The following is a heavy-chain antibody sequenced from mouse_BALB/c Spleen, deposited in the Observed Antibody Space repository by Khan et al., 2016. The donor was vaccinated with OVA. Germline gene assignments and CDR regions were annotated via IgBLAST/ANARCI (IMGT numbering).Heavy chain of an antibody. Sequence: QIQLVQSGPELMKPGETVKISCKASGYTFTNYGMNWVKQAPGKGLKWMGWINTYTGEPTYADDFKGRFAFSLETSASTAYLQINNLKNEDTATYLCARPPYFSYVMVYWGQGTPVTGAS. V-gene: IGHV9-3-1*01. D-gene: IGHD2-10*01. CDR3: ARPPYFSYVMVY. CDR1: GYTFTNYG. J-gene: IGHJ4*01. CDR2: INTYTGEP.